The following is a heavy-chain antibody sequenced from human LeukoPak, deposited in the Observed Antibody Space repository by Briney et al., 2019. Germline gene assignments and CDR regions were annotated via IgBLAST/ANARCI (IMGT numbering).Heavy chain of an antibody. CDR1: GFTFSSYS. D-gene: IGHD3-9*01. CDR2: ISSSSSYI. J-gene: IGHJ6*03. CDR3: ARDSMYYDILTGYQPDYYYMDV. V-gene: IGHV3-21*01. Sequence: PGGSLRLSCAASGFTFSSYSMNWVRQAPGKGLEWVSSISSSSSYIYYADSVKGRFTISRDNAKNSLYLQMNSLRAEDTAVYYCARDSMYYDILTGYQPDYYYMDVWGKGTTVTISS.